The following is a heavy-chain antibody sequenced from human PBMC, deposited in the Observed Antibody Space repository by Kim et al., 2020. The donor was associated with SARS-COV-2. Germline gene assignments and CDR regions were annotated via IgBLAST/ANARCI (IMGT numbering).Heavy chain of an antibody. Sequence: SSQYYEAPVKGRFTHSRDNSKNTLYLQKTNLRAEDTAVYYCAKGVGGGDVWGQGTTVTVSS. J-gene: IGHJ6*02. V-gene: IGHV3-23*03. D-gene: IGHD3-16*01. CDR3: AKGVGGGDV. CDR2: SSQ.